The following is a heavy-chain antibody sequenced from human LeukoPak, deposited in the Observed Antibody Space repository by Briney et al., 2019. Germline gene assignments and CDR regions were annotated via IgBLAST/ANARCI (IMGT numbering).Heavy chain of an antibody. Sequence: PSETLTPTRTVSGGSVSSDSQCWSWIRQTPGKGLEWIGWIYHTGSANYNPSLKSRVTISVDTSKNQFFLKLNSVTAADTAVYYCATGRGLWGQGSMVTVSS. V-gene: IGHV4-61*01. CDR3: ATGRGL. CDR1: GGSVSSDSQC. CDR2: IYHTGSA. D-gene: IGHD3-10*01. J-gene: IGHJ4*02.